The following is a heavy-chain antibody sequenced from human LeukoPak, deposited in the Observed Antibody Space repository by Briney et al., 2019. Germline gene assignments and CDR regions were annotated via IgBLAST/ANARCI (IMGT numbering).Heavy chain of an antibody. Sequence: RGSLRLSCAASGFTFSSYDMNWVRQAPGKGLEWVSYISSGASAIYYADSVEGRFTISRDNAQNSLYLQMNSLRAEDTAVYYCARENEYSSSSFDYWGQGTLVTVSS. J-gene: IGHJ4*02. D-gene: IGHD6-6*01. CDR2: ISSGASAI. CDR3: ARENEYSSSSFDY. V-gene: IGHV3-48*03. CDR1: GFTFSSYD.